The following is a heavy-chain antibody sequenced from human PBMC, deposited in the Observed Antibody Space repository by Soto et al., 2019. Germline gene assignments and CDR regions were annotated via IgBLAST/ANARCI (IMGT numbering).Heavy chain of an antibody. J-gene: IGHJ1*01. CDR1: GFTFSSYW. Sequence: EVQLVESGGGLVQPGGSLRLSCAASGFTFSSYWMNWVRQAPGKGLEWVANIKQDGSAKYYVDSVKGRFTISRDNAKNSLYLKMNSLTREDTAVYYCAGGRGWYIHQWGQGTLVTVSS. V-gene: IGHV3-7*01. D-gene: IGHD6-19*01. CDR3: AGGRGWYIHQ. CDR2: IKQDGSAK.